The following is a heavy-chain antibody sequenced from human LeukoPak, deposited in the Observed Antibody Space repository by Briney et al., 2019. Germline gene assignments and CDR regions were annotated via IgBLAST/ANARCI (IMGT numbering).Heavy chain of an antibody. CDR2: INNSGST. CDR1: GGSFSGYY. J-gene: IGHJ4*02. CDR3: ASRLHY. Sequence: PSETLSLTCAVYGGSFSGYYWSWIRQPPGKGLEWIGEINNSGSTNYNPSLKSRVTISVDTSKNQFSLKLSSVTAADTAVYYCASRLHYWGQGTLVTVSS. V-gene: IGHV4-34*01. D-gene: IGHD5-12*01.